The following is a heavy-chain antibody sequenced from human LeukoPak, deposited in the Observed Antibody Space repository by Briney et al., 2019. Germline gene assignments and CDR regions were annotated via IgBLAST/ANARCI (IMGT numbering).Heavy chain of an antibody. CDR1: GFTFSSYS. J-gene: IGHJ3*02. CDR2: ISSSSSYI. Sequence: GGSLRLSCAASGFTFSSYSMNWVRQAPGKGLEWVSSISSSSSYIYYADSVKGRFTISRDNAKNSLYLQMNSLRAEDTAVYYCARNSGSYSAEDAFDTWGQGTMVTVSS. V-gene: IGHV3-21*01. CDR3: ARNSGSYSAEDAFDT. D-gene: IGHD1-26*01.